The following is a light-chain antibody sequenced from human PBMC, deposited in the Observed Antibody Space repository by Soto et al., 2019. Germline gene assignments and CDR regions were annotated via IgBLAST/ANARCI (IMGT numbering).Light chain of an antibody. CDR3: QQYDNSPIT. CDR1: QSISSSF. CDR2: GAS. V-gene: IGKV3-20*01. Sequence: EIVLTQSPGILSLSPGEIASLSCGASQSISSSFLAWYQQKPGQAPRLIIYGASSRATGIPDRFSGTGSETDFTLTISRLEPEDVAVYYCQQYDNSPITLGQGTRLEIK. J-gene: IGKJ5*01.